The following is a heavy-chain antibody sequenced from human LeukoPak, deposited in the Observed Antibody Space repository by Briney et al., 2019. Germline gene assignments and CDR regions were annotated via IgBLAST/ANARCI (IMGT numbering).Heavy chain of an antibody. CDR2: IVPIFGTA. V-gene: IGHV1-69*13. CDR1: GYTFTSYG. D-gene: IGHD3-22*01. Sequence: ASVKVSCKASGYTFTSYGISWARQAPGQGLEWMGGIVPIFGTANYAQNFQGRVTITADESTGTAYMELSSLRSEDTAVYYCARGPLDSSGSSFDYWGQGTLVTVSS. J-gene: IGHJ4*02. CDR3: ARGPLDSSGSSFDY.